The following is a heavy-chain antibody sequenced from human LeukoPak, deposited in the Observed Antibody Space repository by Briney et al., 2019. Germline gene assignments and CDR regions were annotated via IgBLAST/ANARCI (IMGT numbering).Heavy chain of an antibody. CDR3: ARRGQWLVY. J-gene: IGHJ4*02. D-gene: IGHD6-19*01. CDR2: ISYDGSNK. CDR1: GFTFSSYA. V-gene: IGHV3-30*04. Sequence: GGSLRLSCAAPGFTFSSYAMHWVRQAPGKGLEWVAVISYDGSNKYYADSVKGRFTISRDNSKNTLYLQMNSLRAEDTAVYYCARRGQWLVYWGQGTLVTVSS.